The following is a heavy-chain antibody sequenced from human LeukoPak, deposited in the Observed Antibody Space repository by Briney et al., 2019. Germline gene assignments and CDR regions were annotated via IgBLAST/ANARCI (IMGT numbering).Heavy chain of an antibody. Sequence: GESLKISCKGSGYSFTSYLIGWVRQMPVKGLEWMGIIYPGDSDTRYSPSFQGQVTISADESISTAYLQWSSLKASDTAMYYCARYGYCSGGSCYSFDYWGQGTLVTVSS. CDR2: IYPGDSDT. J-gene: IGHJ4*02. V-gene: IGHV5-51*01. D-gene: IGHD2-15*01. CDR1: GYSFTSYL. CDR3: ARYGYCSGGSCYSFDY.